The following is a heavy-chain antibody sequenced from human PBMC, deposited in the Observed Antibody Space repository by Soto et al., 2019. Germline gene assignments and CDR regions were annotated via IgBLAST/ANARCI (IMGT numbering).Heavy chain of an antibody. V-gene: IGHV1-46*01. J-gene: IGHJ4*01. CDR3: ARVGDYYDY. CDR2: INPSGGST. D-gene: IGHD4-17*01. CDR1: GYTFTSYY. Sequence: QVQLVQSGAEVKKPGASVKVSCKASGYTFTSYYMHWVRQAPGQGLEWMGIINPSGGSTSYAQKFQGRVTMIRDTSMSSVYMVLSSLRSEDTPVYYCARVGDYYDYCGHGTLVTVSS.